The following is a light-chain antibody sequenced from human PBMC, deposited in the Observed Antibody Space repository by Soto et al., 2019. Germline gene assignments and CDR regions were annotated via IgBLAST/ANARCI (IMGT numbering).Light chain of an antibody. CDR3: QQYGSSRWT. V-gene: IGKV3-20*01. Sequence: ENVLTQYPGTLSFSPWERATLSCRASQSVSSNYLAWYQQKPGQAPRLLVYGASSRATGIPDRFSGSGSGTDFTLTISRLEPEDFAVYYCQQYGSSRWTFGQGTKVDIK. CDR1: QSVSSNY. CDR2: GAS. J-gene: IGKJ1*01.